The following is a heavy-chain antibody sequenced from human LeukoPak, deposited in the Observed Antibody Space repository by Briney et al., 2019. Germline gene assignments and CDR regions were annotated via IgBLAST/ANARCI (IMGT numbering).Heavy chain of an antibody. Sequence: GGSLRLSCAASGFTFSSYSMNWVRQAPGKGLEWVSSISSSSSYIFYAASVKGRFTISRDNAKNSLYLQMNSLRAEDTAVYYCARDYYDSSGYYHGDYWGQGTLVTVSS. CDR2: ISSSSSYI. D-gene: IGHD3-22*01. CDR3: ARDYYDSSGYYHGDY. CDR1: GFTFSSYS. V-gene: IGHV3-21*01. J-gene: IGHJ4*02.